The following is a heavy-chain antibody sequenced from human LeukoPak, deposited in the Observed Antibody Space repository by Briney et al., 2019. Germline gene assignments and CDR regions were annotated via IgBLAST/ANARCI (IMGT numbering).Heavy chain of an antibody. CDR1: GFTASSNS. Sequence: GGSLSLSCTVSGFTASSNSMSWVRQAPGKGLEWVSFIYSDITHSSDSVKGRVTISRDNSKNTLCLQMNRLRSEAPAVYYFARRAGVYSHPYDYCGQETLVTVSS. D-gene: IGHD4-23*01. CDR3: ARRAGVYSHPYDY. V-gene: IGHV3-53*01. J-gene: IGHJ4*02. CDR2: IYSDIT.